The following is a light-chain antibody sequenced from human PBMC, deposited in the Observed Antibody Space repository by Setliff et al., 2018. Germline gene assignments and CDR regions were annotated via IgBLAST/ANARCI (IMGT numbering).Light chain of an antibody. Sequence: QSVLTQPPSASGTPGQRVTISCSGSSSNIGRYTVNWYQQLPGTAPTLLIYTNSQRPSGVPDRFSGSKSGTSGSLAISGLQSEDEADYYCAAWDDSLLGYVFGTGTKVTVL. CDR2: TNS. J-gene: IGLJ1*01. CDR1: SSNIGRYT. CDR3: AAWDDSLLGYV. V-gene: IGLV1-44*01.